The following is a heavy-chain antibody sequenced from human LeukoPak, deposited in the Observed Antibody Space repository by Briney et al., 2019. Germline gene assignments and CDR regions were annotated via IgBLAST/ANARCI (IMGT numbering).Heavy chain of an antibody. CDR1: GYTFTSFG. J-gene: IGHJ5*02. CDR3: AQREYCSSTSCSRFDP. D-gene: IGHD2-2*01. V-gene: IGHV1-69*04. CDR2: IIPILGIA. Sequence: SVKVSCKASGYTFTSFGISWVRQAPGRGLEWMGRIIPILGIANYAQKFQGRVTITADKSTSTAYMELSSLRSEDTAVYYCAQREYCSSTSCSRFDPWGQGTLVTVSS.